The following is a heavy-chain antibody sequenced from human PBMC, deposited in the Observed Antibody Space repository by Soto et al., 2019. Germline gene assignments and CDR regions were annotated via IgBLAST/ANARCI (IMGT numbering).Heavy chain of an antibody. CDR2: INAGNGNT. CDR3: ARGPLLITRIVVVIRDSLHI. J-gene: IGHJ3*02. CDR1: GYTFTSYA. V-gene: IGHV1-3*01. D-gene: IGHD3-22*01. Sequence: ASVKVSCKASGYTFTSYAMHWVRQAPGQRLEWMGWINAGNGNTKYSQKFQGRVTITRDTSASTAYMELSSLRSEDTAVYYCARGPLLITRIVVVIRDSLHIWRQAPMGTFS.